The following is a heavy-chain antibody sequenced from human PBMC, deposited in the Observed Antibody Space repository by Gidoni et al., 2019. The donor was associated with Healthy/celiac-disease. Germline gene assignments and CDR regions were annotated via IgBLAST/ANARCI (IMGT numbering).Heavy chain of an antibody. D-gene: IGHD3-10*01. J-gene: IGHJ3*02. Sequence: EVQLLESGGGLVQPGGSLRLSCAASGFTFSSYAMSWVRQAQGKGLEWVSAISGSGGSTYYADSVKGRFTISRDNSKNTLYLQMNSLRAEDTAVYYCAPYPRRGLIPGDIWGQGTMVTVSS. CDR1: GFTFSSYA. CDR3: APYPRRGLIPGDI. CDR2: ISGSGGST. V-gene: IGHV3-23*01.